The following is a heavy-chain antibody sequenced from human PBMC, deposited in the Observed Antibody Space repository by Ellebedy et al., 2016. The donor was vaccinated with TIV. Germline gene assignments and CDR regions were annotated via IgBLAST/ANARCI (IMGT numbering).Heavy chain of an antibody. CDR1: GFTFSNYN. CDR2: ISSSSNTI. V-gene: IGHV3-48*04. J-gene: IGHJ4*02. CDR3: ARWPSGDAPLDY. D-gene: IGHD4-17*01. Sequence: GESLKISCAASGFTFSNYNMNWVRQAPGKGLEWVSYISSSSNTIYYADSVKGRFTISRDNAKNSLYLQMNSLRVEDTAVYYCARWPSGDAPLDYWGQGTLVTVSS.